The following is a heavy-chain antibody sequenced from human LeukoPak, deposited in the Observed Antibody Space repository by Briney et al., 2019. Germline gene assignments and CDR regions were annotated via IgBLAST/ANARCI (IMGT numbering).Heavy chain of an antibody. V-gene: IGHV3-21*04. CDR3: ARAQRIRHCSEGVCTEGYYFDY. Sequence: GGSLRLSCAGTGFAFNMFAIAWVRQAPGKGLEWVSCISRGGSSINYADSVKGRFSISRDKAQNSVFLQMNSLKAEDTAVYYCARAQRIRHCSEGVCTEGYYFDYWSQGTLVTVHS. J-gene: IGHJ4*02. D-gene: IGHD6-25*01. CDR1: GFAFNMFA. CDR2: ISRGGSSI.